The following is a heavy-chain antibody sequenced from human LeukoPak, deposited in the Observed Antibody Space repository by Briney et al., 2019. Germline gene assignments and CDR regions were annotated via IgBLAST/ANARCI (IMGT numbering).Heavy chain of an antibody. CDR1: GYFFTSNW. CDR3: AREDSRSYAF. D-gene: IGHD3-10*01. CDR2: IFPSDSGT. V-gene: IGHV5-51*01. Sequence: GETLKISCKASGYFFTSNWIAWVRQTPGKGLEWMGMIFPSDSGTKYSPSFQGRVTISADRSRNTAYLEWRSLKASDTAIYYCAREDSRSYAFWGQGTLVTVSS. J-gene: IGHJ4*02.